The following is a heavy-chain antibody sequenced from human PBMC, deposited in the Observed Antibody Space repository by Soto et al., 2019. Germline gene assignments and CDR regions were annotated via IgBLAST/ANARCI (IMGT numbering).Heavy chain of an antibody. CDR1: GFSLSTSAVG. V-gene: IGHV2-5*01. J-gene: IGHJ5*02. CDR2: IFWNDDK. CDR3: ARRRGATATGGAFDP. D-gene: IGHD4-17*01. Sequence: QITLKESGPTLVKPTQTLTLTCTFSGFSLSTSAVGVGWIRQPPGKALEWLAVIFWNDDKRYSPSLKSRLTSTKDSSKNQVVLTMTNLDPVDTGTYYCARRRGATATGGAFDPWGKGTLVTVSS.